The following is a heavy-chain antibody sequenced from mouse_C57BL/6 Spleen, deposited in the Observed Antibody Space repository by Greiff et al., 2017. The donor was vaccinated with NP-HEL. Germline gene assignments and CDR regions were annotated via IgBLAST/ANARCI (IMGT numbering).Heavy chain of an antibody. CDR3: ARHKNGTDY. D-gene: IGHD1-3*01. CDR2: ISSGGSYT. V-gene: IGHV5-6*01. J-gene: IGHJ2*01. Sequence: EVKLMESGGDLVKPGGSLKLSCAASGFTFSSYGMSWVRQTPDKRLEWVANISSGGSYTYYPDSVKGRVTISRDNAKNTQYLQMSSLKTEDTAMYYCARHKNGTDYWGKGTTRTVSS. CDR1: GFTFSSYG.